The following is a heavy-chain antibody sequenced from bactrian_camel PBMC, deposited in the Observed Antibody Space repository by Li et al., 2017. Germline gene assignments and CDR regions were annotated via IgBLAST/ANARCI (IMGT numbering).Heavy chain of an antibody. D-gene: IGHD5*01. V-gene: IGHV3S29*01. CDR3: ATDVGLGYLAYNY. Sequence: QLVESGGGSVQTGGALRVSCLASGATHMSSFCMSWFRQPPGKEREGVATIYTPGGIALYADSAKGRFTISRDNAKNTLYLQMNSLKSEDTALYYCATDVGLGYLAYNYWGQGTQVTVS. J-gene: IGHJ4*01. CDR2: IYTPGGIA. CDR1: GATHMSSFC.